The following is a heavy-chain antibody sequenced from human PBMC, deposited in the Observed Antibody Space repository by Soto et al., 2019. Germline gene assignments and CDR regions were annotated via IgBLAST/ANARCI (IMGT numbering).Heavy chain of an antibody. J-gene: IGHJ4*02. CDR2: IYWHDDK. V-gene: IGHV2-5*01. D-gene: IGHD6-13*01. Sequence: GPTLVNPTQTLTLTCTFSGFSLSTTGVGVSWIRQPPGTALEWLALIYWHDDKRYSPSLKSRLTITQDTSKNQVVLTMTNMDPVDTATYYCAHRGGAAVGLYYFDYWGQGALVTVSS. CDR1: GFSLSTTGVG. CDR3: AHRGGAAVGLYYFDY.